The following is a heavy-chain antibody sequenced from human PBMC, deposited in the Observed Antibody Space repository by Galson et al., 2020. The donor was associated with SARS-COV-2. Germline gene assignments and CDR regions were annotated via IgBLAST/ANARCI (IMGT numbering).Heavy chain of an antibody. D-gene: IGHD2-8*01. Sequence: SVKVSCKASGGTFKSYAISWVRQAPGQGLEWMGRIIPVFGKTNYAQKFQGRVTITADTSTSTAYMELSGLRSEDTAVYYCARGEDCTTGVCSPNWFDPWGQGTLVTVSS. CDR3: ARGEDCTTGVCSPNWFDP. V-gene: IGHV1-69*04. CDR2: IIPVFGKT. J-gene: IGHJ5*02. CDR1: GGTFKSYA.